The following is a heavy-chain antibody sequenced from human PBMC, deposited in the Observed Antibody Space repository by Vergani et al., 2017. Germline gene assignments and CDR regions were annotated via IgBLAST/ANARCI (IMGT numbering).Heavy chain of an antibody. CDR1: GFTFGDYA. Sequence: EVQLVESGGGLVQPGRSLRLSCTASGFTFGDYAMSWFRQAPGKGLEWVSGISGSGGSTYYAGSVKGRFTISRDSSKNTLYLQMNSLSAGDTAVYYCAKANPRNSGYDYLYYYHAMDVWGQGTTVTVSS. J-gene: IGHJ6*02. CDR3: AKANPRNSGYDYLYYYHAMDV. V-gene: IGHV3-23*04. D-gene: IGHD5-12*01. CDR2: ISGSGGST.